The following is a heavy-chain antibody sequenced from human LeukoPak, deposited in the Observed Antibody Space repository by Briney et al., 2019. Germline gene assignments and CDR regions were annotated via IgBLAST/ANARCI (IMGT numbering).Heavy chain of an antibody. V-gene: IGHV3-9*01. CDR3: AKGCSSTRSYYYYYMDV. CDR1: GFTFDDYA. CDR2: ISWNSGSI. D-gene: IGHD2-2*01. Sequence: PGRSLRLSCAASGFTFDDYAMHWVRQAPGKGLEWVSGISWNSGSIGYADSVKGRFTISRDNAKDSLYLQMNSLRAEDTALYYCAKGCSSTRSYYYYYMDVWGKGTTVTVSS. J-gene: IGHJ6*03.